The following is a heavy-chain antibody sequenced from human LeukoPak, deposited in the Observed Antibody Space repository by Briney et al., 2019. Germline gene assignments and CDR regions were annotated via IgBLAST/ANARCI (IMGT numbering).Heavy chain of an antibody. Sequence: SETLSLTCTVSGYSISSGYYWGWIRQPPGKGLEWIGSIYHSGSTYYNPSLKSRVTMSVDTSQNQFSLKLSSVTAADTAVYYCARLHGDYSFDYWGQGTLVTVSS. V-gene: IGHV4-38-2*02. CDR1: GYSISSGYY. CDR2: IYHSGST. D-gene: IGHD4-17*01. J-gene: IGHJ4*02. CDR3: ARLHGDYSFDY.